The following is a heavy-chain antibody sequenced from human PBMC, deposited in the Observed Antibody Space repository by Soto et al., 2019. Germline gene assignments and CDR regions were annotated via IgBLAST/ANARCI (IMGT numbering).Heavy chain of an antibody. CDR3: AGPHVSYCRSTRCYDY. CDR1: GYSFTSYL. CDR2: IYPGDSET. J-gene: IGHJ4*03. V-gene: IGHV5-51*01. Sequence: GEYLTISFKGSGYSFTSYLICWVRQMPVKGLEWMGIIYPGDSETRYSPSFQGQVTISADKSISTAYLPWSSLKASDTAMYYCAGPHVSYCRSTRCYDYWGQGNLFTVSS. D-gene: IGHD2-2*01.